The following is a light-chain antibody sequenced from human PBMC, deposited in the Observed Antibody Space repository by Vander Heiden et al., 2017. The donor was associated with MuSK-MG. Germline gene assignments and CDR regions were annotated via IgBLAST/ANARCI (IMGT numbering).Light chain of an antibody. V-gene: IGKV1-8*01. CDR2: AAS. CDR1: QGISSY. Sequence: AIRMTQSPTSFSASTGDRVTITCRASQGISSYLAWYQQKPGKAPKLLIYAASTLQSGVPSRFSGSGSGTDFTLTINCLQSEDIATYYCQQYDSYPPTFGGGTKVEIK. CDR3: QQYDSYPPT. J-gene: IGKJ4*01.